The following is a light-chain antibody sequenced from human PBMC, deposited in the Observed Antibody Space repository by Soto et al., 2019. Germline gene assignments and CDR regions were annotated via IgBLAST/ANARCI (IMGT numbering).Light chain of an antibody. Sequence: IQMTQSPSTLSGSVGDRVTITCRASQGVSTWLAWYQHKPGQAPKLLIYEASKLQSGVPSRFSASGSVRDFTLTISSLQPEDFATYYCQQANTFPLTFGQGTRLEIK. J-gene: IGKJ5*01. V-gene: IGKV1-12*01. CDR2: EAS. CDR1: QGVSTW. CDR3: QQANTFPLT.